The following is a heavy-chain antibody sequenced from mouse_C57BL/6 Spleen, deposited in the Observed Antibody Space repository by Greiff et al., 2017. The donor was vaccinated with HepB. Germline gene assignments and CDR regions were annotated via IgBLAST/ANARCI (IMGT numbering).Heavy chain of an antibody. V-gene: IGHV1-81*01. CDR3: ARSGPHYCGSSPLAMDY. Sequence: QVQLQQSGAELARPGASVKLSCKASGYTFTSYGISWVKQRTGQGLEWIGEIYPRSGNTYYNEKFKGKATLTADKSSSTAYMELRSLTSEDSAVYCCARSGPHYCGSSPLAMDYWGQGTSVTVSS. D-gene: IGHD1-1*01. J-gene: IGHJ4*01. CDR1: GYTFTSYG. CDR2: IYPRSGNT.